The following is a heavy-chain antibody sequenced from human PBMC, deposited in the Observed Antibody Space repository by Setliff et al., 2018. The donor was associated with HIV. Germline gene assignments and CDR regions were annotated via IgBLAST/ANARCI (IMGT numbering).Heavy chain of an antibody. J-gene: IGHJ4*02. CDR3: ARWSGRTGGV. Sequence: GSLRLSCAASGTDLNVGYMSWIRQAPGKGPEWVSYISNSSHDIAYLDSVKGRFTISRDNAKNSLYLQMSNLRVDDTAVYYCARWSGRTGGVWGQGTLVTVSS. D-gene: IGHD3-10*01. CDR2: ISNSSHDI. CDR1: GTDLNVGY. V-gene: IGHV3-11*01.